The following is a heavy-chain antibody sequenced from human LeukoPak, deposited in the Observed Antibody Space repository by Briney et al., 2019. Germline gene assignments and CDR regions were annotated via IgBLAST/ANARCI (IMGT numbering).Heavy chain of an antibody. V-gene: IGHV1-18*01. CDR2: ISAYNGNT. J-gene: IGHJ4*02. CDR3: ARYLPSGYCSGGSCYSEPLLWDY. CDR1: GGTFSSYA. Sequence: GASVKVSCKASGGTFSSYAISWVRRAPGQGLEWMGWISAYNGNTNYAQKLQGRVTMTTDTSTSTAYMELRSLRSDDTAVYYCARYLPSGYCSGGSCYSEPLLWDYWGQGTLVTVSS. D-gene: IGHD2-15*01.